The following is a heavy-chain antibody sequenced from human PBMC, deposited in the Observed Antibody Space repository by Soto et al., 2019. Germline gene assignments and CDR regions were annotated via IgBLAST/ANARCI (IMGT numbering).Heavy chain of an antibody. V-gene: IGHV3-23*01. Sequence: GGSLRLSCAASGFTFSSYAMSWVRQAPGKGLEWVSAISGSGGSTYYADSVKGRFTISRDNSKNTLYLQMNSLRAEDTAVYYCAKGSGSHYYYYGMDVWGQGTTVTAP. CDR3: AKGSGSHYYYYGMDV. J-gene: IGHJ6*02. D-gene: IGHD1-26*01. CDR2: ISGSGGST. CDR1: GFTFSSYA.